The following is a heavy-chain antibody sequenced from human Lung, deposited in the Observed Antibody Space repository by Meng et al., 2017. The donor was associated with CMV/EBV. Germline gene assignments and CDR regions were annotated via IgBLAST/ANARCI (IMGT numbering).Heavy chain of an antibody. CDR1: GDSVSSNSVA. D-gene: IGHD1-1*01. V-gene: IGHV6-1*01. Sequence: SXAICGDSVSSNSVAWNWIRQSPSRGLEWLGRTYYRSKWYNDYAVSVKSRITINPDTSKNQFSLQLKSVTPEDTAVYYCARGYSHRFDYWGQGTLVTVSS. J-gene: IGHJ4*02. CDR2: TYYRSKWYN. CDR3: ARGYSHRFDY.